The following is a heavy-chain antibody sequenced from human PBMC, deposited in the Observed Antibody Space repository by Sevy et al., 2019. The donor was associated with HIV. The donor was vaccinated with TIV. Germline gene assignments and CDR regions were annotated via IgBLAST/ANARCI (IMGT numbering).Heavy chain of an antibody. J-gene: IGHJ6*02. Sequence: GGSLRLSCAASGFTFSSYGMSWVRQAPGKGLEWVSVISDIGNTYYADSVKGRFTMSRDNSKNTLYLQMNSLRAEDTVVYYCAKCLAALPGYYYGVDVWGQGTTVTVSS. CDR3: AKCLAALPGYYYGVDV. CDR2: ISDIGNT. CDR1: GFTFSSYG. V-gene: IGHV3-23*01. D-gene: IGHD6-6*01.